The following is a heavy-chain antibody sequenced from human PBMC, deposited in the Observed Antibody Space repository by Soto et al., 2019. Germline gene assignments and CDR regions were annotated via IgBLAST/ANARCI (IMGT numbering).Heavy chain of an antibody. CDR3: ARERPGISNWFDP. V-gene: IGHV3-30-3*01. CDR1: GFTFSSYA. J-gene: IGHJ5*02. CDR2: ISYDGSNK. Sequence: AGGSLRLSCAASGFTFSSYAMHWVRQAPGKGLEWVAVISYDGSNKYYADSVKGRFTISRDNSKNTLYLQMNSLRAEDTAVYSCARERPGISNWFDPWGQGTLVTVSS. D-gene: IGHD6-13*01.